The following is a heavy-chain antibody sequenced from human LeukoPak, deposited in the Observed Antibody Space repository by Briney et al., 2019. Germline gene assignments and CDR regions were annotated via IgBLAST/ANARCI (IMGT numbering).Heavy chain of an antibody. Sequence: SETLSLTCTVSGGSISSSSYYWGWIRQPPGKGLEWIGSIYYSGSTYYNPSLKSRVTISVDTSKNQFSLKLSPVTAADTAVYYCARQNRLGYCSGGSCYAALKAEYFQHWGQGTLVTVSS. CDR3: ARQNRLGYCSGGSCYAALKAEYFQH. D-gene: IGHD2-15*01. CDR1: GGSISSSSYY. J-gene: IGHJ1*01. V-gene: IGHV4-39*01. CDR2: IYYSGST.